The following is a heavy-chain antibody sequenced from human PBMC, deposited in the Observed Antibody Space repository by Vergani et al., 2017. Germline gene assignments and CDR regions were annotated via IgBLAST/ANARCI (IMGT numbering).Heavy chain of an antibody. CDR2: VFRYGNV. CDR1: GASIDSFY. Sequence: VLLLEPGPGLVQPSETLSLKCSVSGASIDSFYWSWLRQSPGKGLEWIGYVFRYGNVNYNPSFNFRAAIDTSNNQLSLRLSSVTAADTAVYYCARDFGGEWYFDLWGRGTFVTVSS. D-gene: IGHD2-15*01. CDR3: ARDFGGEWYFDL. V-gene: IGHV4-59*01. J-gene: IGHJ2*01.